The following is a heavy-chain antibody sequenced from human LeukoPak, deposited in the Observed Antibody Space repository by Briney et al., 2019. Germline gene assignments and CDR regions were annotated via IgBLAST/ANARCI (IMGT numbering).Heavy chain of an antibody. CDR2: ISYDGSNK. D-gene: IGHD6-6*01. CDR3: AREDLDSSPSNY. CDR1: GFTFSSYA. J-gene: IGHJ4*02. V-gene: IGHV3-30*04. Sequence: PGRSLRLSCAASGFTFSSYAMHWVRQAPGKGLERVAVISYDGSNKYYADSVKGRFTISRDNSKNTLYLQMNSLRAEDTAVYYCAREDLDSSPSNYWGQGTLVTVSS.